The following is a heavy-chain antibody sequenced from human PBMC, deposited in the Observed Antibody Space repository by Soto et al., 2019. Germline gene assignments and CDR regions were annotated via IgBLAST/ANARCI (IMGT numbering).Heavy chain of an antibody. J-gene: IGHJ6*02. CDR2: IYYSGCT. Sequence: QLQLQESGPGLVKPSETLSLTCTVSGGSISSSSYYWGWIRQPPGKGLEWIGSIYYSGCTYYNPSLKSRVTISVDTSKNQFSLKLSSVTAADTAVYYCARLSYGDHRDYYYYYGMDVWGQGTTVTVSS. CDR1: GGSISSSSYY. D-gene: IGHD4-17*01. CDR3: ARLSYGDHRDYYYYYGMDV. V-gene: IGHV4-39*01.